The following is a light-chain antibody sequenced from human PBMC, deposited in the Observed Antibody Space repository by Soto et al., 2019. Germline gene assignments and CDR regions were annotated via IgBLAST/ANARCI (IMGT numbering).Light chain of an antibody. V-gene: IGKV3-15*01. CDR1: QSVSSN. CDR2: GAS. CDR3: QQYNNWPPPVT. Sequence: EIVMTQSPATLSVSPGERATLSCRASQSVSSNLAWYQQKPGQAPRLLIYGASTRATGIPARFSGSGSGTEFTLTISSLQSEDSAVYYCQQYNNWPPPVTFGQGTKVEIK. J-gene: IGKJ1*01.